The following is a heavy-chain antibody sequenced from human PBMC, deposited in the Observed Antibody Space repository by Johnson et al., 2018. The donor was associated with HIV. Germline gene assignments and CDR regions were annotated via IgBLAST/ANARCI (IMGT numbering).Heavy chain of an antibody. Sequence: VQLVESGGALVQPGGSLRLSCAASGFTFSTYDMYWVRQATGKGLEWVSTIGTAGDTYYADSVKGRFTISRDNSKNTLYLQMNSLRAEDTAVYYCARSQVAATSEGAFDIWGQGTMVTVSS. CDR2: IGTAGDT. D-gene: IGHD2-15*01. J-gene: IGHJ3*02. CDR3: ARSQVAATSEGAFDI. V-gene: IGHV3-13*01. CDR1: GFTFSTYD.